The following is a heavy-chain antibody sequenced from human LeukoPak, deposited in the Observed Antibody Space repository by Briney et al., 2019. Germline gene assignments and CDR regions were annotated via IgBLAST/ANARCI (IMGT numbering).Heavy chain of an antibody. Sequence: GGSLRLSCAASGFTFSSYAMSWFRQAPGKGLEWVSAISGSGGSTYYADSVKGRFTISRDNSKNTLYLQMNSLRAEDTAVYYCAIGGGYYPEYFQHWFQGTLVTVSS. J-gene: IGHJ1*01. D-gene: IGHD3-22*01. CDR2: ISGSGGST. CDR3: AIGGGYYPEYFQH. V-gene: IGHV3-23*01. CDR1: GFTFSSYA.